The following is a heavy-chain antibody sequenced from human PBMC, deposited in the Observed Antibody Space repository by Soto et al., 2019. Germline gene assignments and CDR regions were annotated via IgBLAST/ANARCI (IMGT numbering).Heavy chain of an antibody. CDR2: INHSGST. CDR1: GGSFSGYY. Sequence: SETLSLTCAVYGGSFSGYYWSWIRQPPGKGLEWIGEINHSGSTNYNPSLKSRVTISVDTSKNQFSLKLSSVTAADTAVYYCARVSGLPNGGWYDGMDVWGQGTTVTVSS. J-gene: IGHJ6*02. D-gene: IGHD6-19*01. CDR3: ARVSGLPNGGWYDGMDV. V-gene: IGHV4-34*01.